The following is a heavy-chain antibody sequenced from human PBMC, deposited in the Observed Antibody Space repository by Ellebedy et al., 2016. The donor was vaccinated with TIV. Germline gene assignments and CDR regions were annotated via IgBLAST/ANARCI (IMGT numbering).Heavy chain of an antibody. J-gene: IGHJ4*02. D-gene: IGHD3-10*01. CDR2: INAGNGHT. CDR3: ARDPEGAYYYGSAKFDY. V-gene: IGHV1-3*01. CDR1: GYTFTSHI. Sequence: ASVKVSXXASGYTFTSHIIHWVRQPPGQRLEWLGWINAGNGHTKYSQKFQGRVTITRDTSASTVYVEMSSLRSEDTAVFYCARDPEGAYYYGSAKFDYWGQGTLVTVSS.